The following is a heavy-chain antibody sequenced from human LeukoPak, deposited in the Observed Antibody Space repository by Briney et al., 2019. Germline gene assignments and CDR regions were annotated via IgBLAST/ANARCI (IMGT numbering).Heavy chain of an antibody. CDR2: VNPSSISA. Sequence: AXVKVSCKASGYTVTSYYMHWVRQAPGQGLEWMGIVNPSSISASYAQKFQGRVTMTRDTSTSTVSMELSSLRSDDTAVYYCASVYQHGMDVWGQGTTVTVSS. V-gene: IGHV1-46*01. D-gene: IGHD2-2*01. CDR1: GYTVTSYY. CDR3: ASVYQHGMDV. J-gene: IGHJ6*02.